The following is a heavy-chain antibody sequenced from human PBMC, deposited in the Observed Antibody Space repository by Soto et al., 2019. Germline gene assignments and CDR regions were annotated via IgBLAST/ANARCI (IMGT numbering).Heavy chain of an antibody. Sequence: QVQLVQSGAEVKKPGASVKVSCKASGYTFTGYYIHWVRQAPGQGLEWMGCINPDSGGTNYAQKFQGWVTMTRDTSTSTAYMELNRLRSDDTAVYYCARGYVGPNNWFDPWGQGTRVTVSS. V-gene: IGHV1-2*04. CDR2: INPDSGGT. CDR3: ARGYVGPNNWFDP. J-gene: IGHJ5*02. CDR1: GYTFTGYY. D-gene: IGHD3-16*01.